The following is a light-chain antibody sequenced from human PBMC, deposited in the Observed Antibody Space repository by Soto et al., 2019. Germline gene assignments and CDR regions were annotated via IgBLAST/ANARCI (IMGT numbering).Light chain of an antibody. J-gene: IGKJ5*01. CDR3: QQYGSSPT. CDR1: QSVSSSY. Sequence: EIVLTQSPPTLSLSPAERATLSCGASQSVSSSYLAWCQQRPGQAPRLLIYGASTRATGIPDRFSGSGSGTDFTLTISRLEPEDFAVYYCQQYGSSPTFGEGTRLEIK. CDR2: GAS. V-gene: IGKV3-20*01.